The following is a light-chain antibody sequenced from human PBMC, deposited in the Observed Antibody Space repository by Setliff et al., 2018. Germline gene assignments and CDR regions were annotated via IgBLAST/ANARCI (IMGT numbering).Light chain of an antibody. CDR1: SSDVGYYNY. CDR3: SSYTSSSTRV. CDR2: EVS. V-gene: IGLV2-14*01. Sequence: QSALTQPASVSGPPGQSITISCTGTSSDVGYYNYVSWYQQHPGKAPKLMIYEVSNRPSGVPNRFSGSKSGNTASLTISGLQAEDEADYYCSSYTSSSTRVFGTGTKVTVL. J-gene: IGLJ1*01.